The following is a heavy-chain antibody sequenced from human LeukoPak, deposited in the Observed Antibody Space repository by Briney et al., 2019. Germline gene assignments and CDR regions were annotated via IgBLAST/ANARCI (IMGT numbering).Heavy chain of an antibody. D-gene: IGHD2-15*01. V-gene: IGHV4-59*01. J-gene: IGHJ1*01. CDR1: GGSISSYY. CDR3: AREDYCGGGSCYSGYFQH. CDR2: IYYSGIT. Sequence: SETLSLTCTVSGGSISSYYWSWIRQLPGKGLEWIGYIYYSGITDYNPSLRSRVTISVDTSKNQFSLKLSSVTAADTAVYYCAREDYCGGGSCYSGYFQHWGQGTLVTVSS.